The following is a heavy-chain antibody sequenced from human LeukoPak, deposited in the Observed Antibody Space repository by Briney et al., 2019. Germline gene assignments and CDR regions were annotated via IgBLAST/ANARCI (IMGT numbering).Heavy chain of an antibody. CDR3: AKDLPDYSNHRWVFDL. CDR1: GFTFSNHA. CDR2: ISASGDST. V-gene: IGHV3-64*04. J-gene: IGHJ2*01. Sequence: QPGGSLRLSCSASGFTFSNHAMYWVRQAPGKGLEYVSVISASGDSTYYADSVKGRVTISRDNSKNTLYLQMNSLRAEDTAVYYCAKDLPDYSNHRWVFDLWGRGTLVTVSS. D-gene: IGHD4-11*01.